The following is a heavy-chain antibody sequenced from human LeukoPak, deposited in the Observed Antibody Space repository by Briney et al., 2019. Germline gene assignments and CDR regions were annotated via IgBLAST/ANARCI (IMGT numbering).Heavy chain of an antibody. Sequence: SQTLSLTCTVSGGSISSGGYYWSWIRQHPGKGLEWIGYIYYSGSTYYNPSLKSRVTISVDTSKNQFSLKLSSVTAADTAVYYCARDGTAGGAAGDGAIDYWGQGTLVTVSS. CDR3: ARDGTAGGAAGDGAIDY. CDR2: IYYSGST. J-gene: IGHJ4*02. V-gene: IGHV4-31*03. CDR1: GGSISSGGYY. D-gene: IGHD6-13*01.